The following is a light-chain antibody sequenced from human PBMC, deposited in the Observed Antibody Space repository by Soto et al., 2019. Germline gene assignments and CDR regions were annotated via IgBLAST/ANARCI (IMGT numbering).Light chain of an antibody. CDR1: SSNVGRNY. J-gene: IGLJ3*02. V-gene: IGLV1-51*01. Sequence: QSVLTQPPSVSAAPGQTVTISCSGTSSNVGRNYVSWYQQLPGTAPKLLIYDDYERFSGVPDRISGSKSGTSATLGITGLQTGDEADYYCGTWDSSLSDNWVFGGGTQLTVL. CDR2: DDY. CDR3: GTWDSSLSDNWV.